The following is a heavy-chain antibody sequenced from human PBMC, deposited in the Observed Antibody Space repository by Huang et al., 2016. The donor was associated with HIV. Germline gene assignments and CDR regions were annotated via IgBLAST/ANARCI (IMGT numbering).Heavy chain of an antibody. D-gene: IGHD6-6*01. CDR2: ICPDDSDT. J-gene: IGHJ4*02. CDR1: GYSFSSYW. Sequence: VQLVQSGAEVKKPGESLKISCKGSGYSFSSYWCAWVRQMPGKGLEWMGIICPDDSDTTYSPSFEGQVTISADKSIGTAYLQWSSLKASDTAMYYCARRFSSSSGYFDYWGQGSLVTVSS. CDR3: ARRFSSSSGYFDY. V-gene: IGHV5-51*01.